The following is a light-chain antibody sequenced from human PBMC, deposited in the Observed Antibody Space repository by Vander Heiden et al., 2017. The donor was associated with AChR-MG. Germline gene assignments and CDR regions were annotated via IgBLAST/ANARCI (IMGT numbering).Light chain of an antibody. CDR3: CSYACSYTVV. Sequence: QSALTQPRSVSGSPGQSVTIPCTGTSSDVGGYNYVSWYQQHPGNAPKLMIYDVSNRPSGVPDRFSGSKSGNTASLTISGLQAEDEADYYCCSYACSYTVVFGGGTKLTVL. CDR2: DVS. J-gene: IGLJ2*01. V-gene: IGLV2-11*01. CDR1: SSDVGGYNY.